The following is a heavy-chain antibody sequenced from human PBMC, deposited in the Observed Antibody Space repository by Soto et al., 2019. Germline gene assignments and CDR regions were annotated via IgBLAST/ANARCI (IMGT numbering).Heavy chain of an antibody. CDR3: ARASLLAASIDY. J-gene: IGHJ4*02. Sequence: QVQLQESGPGLVKPSQTLSLTCTVSGGSIGSGGYYWSWIRQHPGKGLEWIGFIYYSGSTYYNPSLKSRVSISVVTSKNQFSLKLSSVTAADTAVYYCARASLLAASIDYWGQGTLVIVSS. CDR2: IYYSGST. CDR1: GGSIGSGGYY. V-gene: IGHV4-31*03. D-gene: IGHD3-10*01.